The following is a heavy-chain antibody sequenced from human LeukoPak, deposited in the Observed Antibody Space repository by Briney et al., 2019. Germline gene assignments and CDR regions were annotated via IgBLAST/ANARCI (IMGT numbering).Heavy chain of an antibody. V-gene: IGHV4-30-4*01. J-gene: IGHJ4*02. CDR1: GGSISSGDYY. CDR2: IYYSGNT. Sequence: SQTLPLTCTVSGGSISSGDYYWSWIRQPPGKGLEWIGYIYYSGNTYYNPSLKSRVTISVDTSKNQFSLKLSSVTAADTAVYYCARVRPMIVVVDYWGQGTLVTVSS. D-gene: IGHD3-22*01. CDR3: ARVRPMIVVVDY.